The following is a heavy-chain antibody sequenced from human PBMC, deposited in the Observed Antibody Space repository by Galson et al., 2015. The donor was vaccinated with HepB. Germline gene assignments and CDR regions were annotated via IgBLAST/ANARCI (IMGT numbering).Heavy chain of an antibody. V-gene: IGHV4-59*01. CDR2: IYYSGST. CDR1: GGSISSYY. D-gene: IGHD3-22*01. CDR3: ASRGGGDSSGYYYPYWYFDL. Sequence: SETLSLTFTVSGGSISSYYWSWIRQPPGKGLEWIGYIYYSGSTNYNPSLKSRVTISVDTSKNQFSLKLSSVTAADTAVYYCASRGGGDSSGYYYPYWYFDLWGRGTLVTVSS. J-gene: IGHJ2*01.